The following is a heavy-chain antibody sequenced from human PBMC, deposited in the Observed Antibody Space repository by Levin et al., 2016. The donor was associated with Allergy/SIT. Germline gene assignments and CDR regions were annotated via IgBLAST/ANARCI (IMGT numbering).Heavy chain of an antibody. CDR2: IKQDGSEK. CDR3: ARDQVVGAIYYFDY. Sequence: GESLKISCAASGFTFSSYAMSWVRQAPGKGLEWVANIKQDGSEKYYVDSVKGRFTISRDNAKNSLYLQMNSLRAEDTAVYYCARDQVVGAIYYFDYWGQGTLVTVSS. D-gene: IGHD1-26*01. CDR1: GFTFSSYA. J-gene: IGHJ4*02. V-gene: IGHV3-7*03.